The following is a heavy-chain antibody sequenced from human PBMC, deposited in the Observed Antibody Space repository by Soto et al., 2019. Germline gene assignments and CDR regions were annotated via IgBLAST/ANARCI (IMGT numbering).Heavy chain of an antibody. J-gene: IGHJ4*02. D-gene: IGHD3-22*01. V-gene: IGHV1-18*04. CDR3: ARHRFNYYDDTVYYYFDY. CDR1: CYSFTSYG. Sequence: ASVKVSCKASCYSFTSYGISWVRQAPGQGPEWMGWISGHNGNTNHPQSLQGRVTMTTDTSRNTAYMELRSLRSDDTAVYYCARHRFNYYDDTVYYYFDYWGQGTLVTVSS. CDR2: ISGHNGNT.